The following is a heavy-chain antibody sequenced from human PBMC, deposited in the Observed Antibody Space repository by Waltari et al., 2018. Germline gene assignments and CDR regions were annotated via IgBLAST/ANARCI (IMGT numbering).Heavy chain of an antibody. V-gene: IGHV1-69*10. Sequence: QVQLVQSGAAVQKPGSSVKVSCKASGGTFSNYAINWVRQAPGQGLGWMGGIIPILDTANNARKSPGRVTITADRSTSTAYMEVSNRGSDDTAVNSCSRSGIAVVPAGRWGDPWGQGSLVTVSS. J-gene: IGHJ5*02. CDR1: GGTFSNYA. CDR2: IIPILDTA. CDR3: SRSGIAVVPAGRWGDP. D-gene: IGHD2-2*01.